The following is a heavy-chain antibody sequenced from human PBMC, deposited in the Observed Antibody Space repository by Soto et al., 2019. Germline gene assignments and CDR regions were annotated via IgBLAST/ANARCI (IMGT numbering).Heavy chain of an antibody. CDR3: TTLLTPYDTSGPNWFGP. V-gene: IGHV4-39*02. D-gene: IGHD3-9*01. CDR2: IDYRGST. CDR1: GDSISKSGHY. J-gene: IGHJ5*02. Sequence: QVQLQESGPGPVKPSETLSLMCTVSGDSISKSGHYWGWIRQSPGKALEWSGGIDYRGSTVSNPSLRSRITISIGTSKKVSSPKLTSVSAADTALYYCTTLLTPYDTSGPNWFGPWGQGTLVTVAS.